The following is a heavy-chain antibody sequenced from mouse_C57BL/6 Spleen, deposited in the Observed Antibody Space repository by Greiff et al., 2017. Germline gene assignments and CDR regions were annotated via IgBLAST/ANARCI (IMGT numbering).Heavy chain of an antibody. D-gene: IGHD2-3*01. CDR2: IDPSDSET. V-gene: IGHV1-52*01. CDR1: GYTFTSYW. CDR3: ARSDDGYYVDY. Sequence: QVQLQQPGAELVRPGSSVKLSCKASGYTFTSYWMHWVKQRPIQGLEWIGNIDPSDSETHYNQKFKDKATLTVDKSSSTAYMQLSSLTSEDSAVYYCARSDDGYYVDYWGQGTTLTVSS. J-gene: IGHJ2*01.